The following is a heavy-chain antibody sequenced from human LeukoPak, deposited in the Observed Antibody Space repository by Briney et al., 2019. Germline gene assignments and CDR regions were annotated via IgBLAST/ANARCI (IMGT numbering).Heavy chain of an antibody. CDR1: GFTFSSYA. J-gene: IGHJ4*02. Sequence: GGSLRLSCAASGFTFSSYAMDWVRQAPGKGLEWMAFISYDGSNKYYADSVKGRFTISRDNSKNTLYLQMNSLRAEDTAVYYCARSPSSVVITTDYFDYWGQGALVTVSS. D-gene: IGHD3-22*01. CDR3: ARSPSSVVITTDYFDY. CDR2: ISYDGSNK. V-gene: IGHV3-30-3*01.